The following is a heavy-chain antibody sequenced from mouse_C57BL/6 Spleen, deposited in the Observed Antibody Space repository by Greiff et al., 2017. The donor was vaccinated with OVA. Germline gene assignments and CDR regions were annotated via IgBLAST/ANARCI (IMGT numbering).Heavy chain of an antibody. V-gene: IGHV1-15*01. CDR3: TRLTGTRFDY. CDR2: IDPETGGT. Sequence: LVESGAELVRPGASVTLSCKASGYTFTDYEMHWVKQTPVHGLEWIGAIDPETGGTAYNQKFKGKAILTADKSSSTAYMELRSLTSEDSAVYYCTRLTGTRFDYWGQGTTLTVSS. D-gene: IGHD4-1*01. J-gene: IGHJ2*01. CDR1: GYTFTDYE.